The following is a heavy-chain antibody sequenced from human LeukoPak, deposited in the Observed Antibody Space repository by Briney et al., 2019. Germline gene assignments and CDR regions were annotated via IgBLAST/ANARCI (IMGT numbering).Heavy chain of an antibody. J-gene: IGHJ5*02. Sequence: GGSLRLSCAASGFTFSSYSMNWVRQAPGKGLEWVSSISSSSSYIYYADSVKGRFTISRDNAKNSLYLQMNSLRAEDTAVYYCARILGRGSWFDPWGQGTLVTVSS. CDR3: ARILGRGSWFDP. D-gene: IGHD3-16*01. CDR1: GFTFSSYS. V-gene: IGHV3-21*04. CDR2: ISSSSSYI.